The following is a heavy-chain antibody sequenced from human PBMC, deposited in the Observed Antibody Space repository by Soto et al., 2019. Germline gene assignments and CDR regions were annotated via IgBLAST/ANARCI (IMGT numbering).Heavy chain of an antibody. CDR3: AKDLSIVEGYSYGYPTNFDY. CDR2: ISGSGGST. J-gene: IGHJ4*02. CDR1: GFTFSSYA. V-gene: IGHV3-23*01. Sequence: GGSLRLSCAASGFTFSSYAMSWVRQAPGKGLEWVSAISGSGGSTYYADSVKGRFTISRDNSKNTLYLQMNSLRAEDTAVYYCAKDLSIVEGYSYGYPTNFDYWGQGTLVTVSS. D-gene: IGHD5-18*01.